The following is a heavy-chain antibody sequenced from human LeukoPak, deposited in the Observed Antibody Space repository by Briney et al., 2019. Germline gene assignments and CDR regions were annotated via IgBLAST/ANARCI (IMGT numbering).Heavy chain of an antibody. CDR2: INQHGSEK. CDR3: ARVMVYSYGSPFDY. Sequence: PGGSLRLSCAASGLTFSNFWMSWVRQAPGKGLEWVASINQHGSEKYYVDSVKGRFTISRDTAKNSLYLQMNSLRAEDTAVYYWARVMVYSYGSPFDYWGQGTLVTVSS. CDR1: GLTFSNFW. D-gene: IGHD5-18*01. V-gene: IGHV3-7*01. J-gene: IGHJ4*02.